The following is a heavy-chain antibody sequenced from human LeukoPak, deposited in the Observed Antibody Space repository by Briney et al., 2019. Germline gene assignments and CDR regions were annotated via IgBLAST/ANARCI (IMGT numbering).Heavy chain of an antibody. CDR2: IHYSGSH. J-gene: IGHJ4*02. V-gene: IGHV4-59*01. CDR1: GGFLSSFY. Sequence: SETLSLTCTVSGGFLSSFYWSWIRQPPGKGLEWVGYIHYSGSHNYNPSLKTRVTISVDTSKTQFSLKLSSVPPADTALFYCARVRGEGGDYFFDYWGQGTLVTVSS. CDR3: ARVRGEGGDYFFDY. D-gene: IGHD4-17*01.